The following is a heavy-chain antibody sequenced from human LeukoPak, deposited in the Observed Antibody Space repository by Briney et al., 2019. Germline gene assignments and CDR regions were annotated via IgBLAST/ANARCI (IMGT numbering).Heavy chain of an antibody. D-gene: IGHD3-10*01. CDR2: IYNSGST. V-gene: IGHV4-59*01. CDR1: GGSISSYY. J-gene: IGHJ4*02. CDR3: ARVGGGSYYNIFDY. Sequence: PSETLSLTCTVSGGSISSYYWSWIRQPPGKGLEWIGYIYNSGSTKYNPSLKSRVTISVDTSKNQFSLKLSSVTAADTAVYYCARVGGGSYYNIFDYWGQGTLVTVSS.